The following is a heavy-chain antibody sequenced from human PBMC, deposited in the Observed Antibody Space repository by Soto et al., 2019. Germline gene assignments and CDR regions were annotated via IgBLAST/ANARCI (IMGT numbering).Heavy chain of an antibody. Sequence: QVQLVESGGDVVQPGRSLRLSCVVSGFSFSNYAMHWVRQAPGQGLEWVAVISYDGSTKYYAGSVKGRFTISRDNPENTLFLQMNSLRAEDTAVYYCARQHNNKSTWYRFGYGGQGTLVTVSS. D-gene: IGHD6-13*01. CDR3: ARQHNNKSTWYRFGY. CDR2: ISYDGSTK. V-gene: IGHV3-30-3*01. CDR1: GFSFSNYA. J-gene: IGHJ4*02.